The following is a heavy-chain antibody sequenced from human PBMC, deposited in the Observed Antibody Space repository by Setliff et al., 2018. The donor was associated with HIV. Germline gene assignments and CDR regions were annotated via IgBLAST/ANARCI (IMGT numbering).Heavy chain of an antibody. CDR2: INTATGSP. D-gene: IGHD3-3*01. J-gene: IGHJ4*02. Sequence: ASVKVSCKASGYTFNTYPINWVRQAPGQGLELMGWINTATGSPRFAQGFRGRFGFSLDASVTTTYLHINNLEAADSAIYYCARDGANYNFRSGTHPFDIWGQGTLVTVSS. CDR3: ARDGANYNFRSGTHPFDI. CDR1: GYTFNTYP. V-gene: IGHV7-4-1*02.